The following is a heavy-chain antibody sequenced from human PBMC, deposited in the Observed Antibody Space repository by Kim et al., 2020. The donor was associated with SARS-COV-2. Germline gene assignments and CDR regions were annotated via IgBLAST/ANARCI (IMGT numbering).Heavy chain of an antibody. Sequence: TLSLTCTVSGGSISSGSYYWSWIRQPTGKGLEWIGRIYTSGSTNYNPSLKSRVTISVDTSKNQFSLKLSSVTAADTAVYYCARGDSGSSWYFERYNWFDPWGQGTLVTVSS. D-gene: IGHD6-13*01. V-gene: IGHV4-61*02. J-gene: IGHJ5*02. CDR3: ARGDSGSSWYFERYNWFDP. CDR1: GGSISSGSYY. CDR2: IYTSGST.